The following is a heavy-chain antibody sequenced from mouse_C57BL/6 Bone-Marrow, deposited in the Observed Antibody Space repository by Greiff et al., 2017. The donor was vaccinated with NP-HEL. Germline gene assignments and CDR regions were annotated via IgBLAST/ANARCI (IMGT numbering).Heavy chain of an antibody. CDR3: ARRGKDWYFDV. CDR1: GYAFTNYL. Sequence: VKLQESGAELVRPGTSVKVSCKASGYAFTNYLIEWVKQRPGQGLEWIGVINPGSGGTNYNEKFKGKATLTADKSSSTAYMQLSSLTSEDSAVYFCARRGKDWYFDVWGTGTTVTVSS. D-gene: IGHD2-1*01. CDR2: INPGSGGT. J-gene: IGHJ1*03. V-gene: IGHV1-54*01.